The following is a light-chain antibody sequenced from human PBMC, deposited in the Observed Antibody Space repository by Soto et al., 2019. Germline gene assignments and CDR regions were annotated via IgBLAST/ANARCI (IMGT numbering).Light chain of an antibody. V-gene: IGLV4-60*03. CDR1: SGHSSYI. CDR2: LEGSGSY. J-gene: IGLJ2*01. CDR3: ETWVRNPHVV. Sequence: QPVLTQSSSASASLGSSVKLTCTLSSGHSSYIIAWHQQQPGKAPRYLMKLEGSGSYNKGSGVPDRFSGSSSGADRYLTISNLQSEDEADYYCETWVRNPHVVFGGGTKLTVL.